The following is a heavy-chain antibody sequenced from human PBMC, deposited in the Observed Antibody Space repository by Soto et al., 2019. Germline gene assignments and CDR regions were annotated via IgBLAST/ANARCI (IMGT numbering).Heavy chain of an antibody. CDR1: GGSISSYY. V-gene: IGHV4-59*01. CDR3: AREMRLIRGYYYYGMDV. CDR2: IYYSGST. J-gene: IGHJ6*02. Sequence: PSETLSLTCTVSGGSISSYYWSWIRQPPGKGLEWIGYIYYSGSTNYNPSLKSRVTISVDTSKNQFSLKLSSVTAADTAVYYCAREMRLIRGYYYYGMDVWGQGTTVTVSS. D-gene: IGHD3-16*01.